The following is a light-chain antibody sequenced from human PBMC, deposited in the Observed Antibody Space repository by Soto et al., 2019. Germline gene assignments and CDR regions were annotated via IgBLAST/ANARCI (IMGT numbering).Light chain of an antibody. V-gene: IGKV1-12*01. J-gene: IGKJ1*01. CDR1: QRIGSS. Sequence: DIQMTQSPSSVSASVGDRVTITCRASQRIGSSLAWYQQKPGKAPNLLIYTASSLYSGVPSRFSGSGSGTDFTLTISSLQPEDFAAYYCQQANSFPRTFGQGTRVEFK. CDR3: QQANSFPRT. CDR2: TAS.